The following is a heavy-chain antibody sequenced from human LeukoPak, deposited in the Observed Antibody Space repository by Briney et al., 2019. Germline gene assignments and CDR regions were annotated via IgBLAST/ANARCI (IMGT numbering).Heavy chain of an antibody. CDR2: INPNSGDT. CDR1: GYTFTGSY. CDR3: ARSAEHCNNGVCFTDYYMDV. D-gene: IGHD2-8*01. Sequence: ASVEVSCKASGYTFTGSYIHWVRQAPGQGLEWMGRINPNSGDTNYPQKFQGRVTMTRDTSIITAYMELNSLTSDDTAVYFCARSAEHCNNGVCFTDYYMDVWGKGTTVTVSS. J-gene: IGHJ6*03. V-gene: IGHV1-2*06.